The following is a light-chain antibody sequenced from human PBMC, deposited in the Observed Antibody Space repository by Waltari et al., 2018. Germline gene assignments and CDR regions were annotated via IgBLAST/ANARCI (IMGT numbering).Light chain of an antibody. V-gene: IGLV4-69*01. J-gene: IGLJ3*02. Sequence: QLVLTQSPSASASLGASVKLTCTLSSGHSSNVIAWLQQQPEKGPRYLMKVNSDGSHSKGDEIPDRFSGSSSGAERHLTISSLQSEDEADYYCQTGGHGTWVFVGGTKLTVL. CDR2: VNSDGSH. CDR1: SGHSSNV. CDR3: QTGGHGTWV.